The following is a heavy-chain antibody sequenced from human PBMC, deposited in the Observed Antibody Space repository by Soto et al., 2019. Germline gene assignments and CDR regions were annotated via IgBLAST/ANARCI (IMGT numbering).Heavy chain of an antibody. CDR3: ARDFPLSEYRFSGSYYYNY. CDR2: IYSNGNT. V-gene: IGHV3-53*01. D-gene: IGHD1-26*01. Sequence: EVQLVESGGGLIQPGGSLSLSCAASGFTVSSNYMSWVRQAPGKGLERVSTIYSNGNTYYADSVKGRFTISRDKSKNTLYLQMNSLRAEDTAVYYCARDFPLSEYRFSGSYYYNYWGQGTLVTVSS. CDR1: GFTVSSNY. J-gene: IGHJ4*02.